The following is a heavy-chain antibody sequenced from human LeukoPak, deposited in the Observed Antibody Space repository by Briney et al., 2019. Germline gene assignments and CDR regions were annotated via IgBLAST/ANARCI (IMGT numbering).Heavy chain of an antibody. Sequence: SVKVSCKASGGTFSSYAISWVRQAPGQGLEWMGGIIPIFGTANYAQKFQGRVTITADESTSTAYKELSSLRSEDTAVYYCARDPGLIAVEYYFDYWGQGTLVTVSS. CDR2: IIPIFGTA. D-gene: IGHD6-19*01. V-gene: IGHV1-69*13. J-gene: IGHJ4*02. CDR3: ARDPGLIAVEYYFDY. CDR1: GGTFSSYA.